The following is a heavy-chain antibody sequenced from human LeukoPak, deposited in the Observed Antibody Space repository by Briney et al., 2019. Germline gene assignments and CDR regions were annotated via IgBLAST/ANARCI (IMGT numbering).Heavy chain of an antibody. D-gene: IGHD5-24*01. CDR1: GFTLSSYG. Sequence: PGRSLRLSCAASGFTLSSYGMHWVRQAPGKGLEWGAVISYGGGNKYYADSVKGRFTISRDNSKNTLYLQMNSLRADDTAVYYCAKDRGWLQDYFDYWGQGTLVTVSS. CDR3: AKDRGWLQDYFDY. V-gene: IGHV3-30*18. J-gene: IGHJ4*02. CDR2: ISYGGGNK.